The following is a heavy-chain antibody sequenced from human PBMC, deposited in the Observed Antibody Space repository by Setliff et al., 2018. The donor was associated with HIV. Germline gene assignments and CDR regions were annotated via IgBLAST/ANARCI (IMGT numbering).Heavy chain of an antibody. Sequence: PSETLSLTCIVSGGSIRSGGYYWSWIRQHPGKGLEWIGYIYYSGSTSYNPSLKSRVSISADTSKNQVSRKVSDVTAADTAVYYCARRGGYTYAYDSWGQGTLVTVSS. CDR1: GGSIRSGGYY. CDR2: IYYSGST. J-gene: IGHJ4*02. V-gene: IGHV4-31*03. D-gene: IGHD5-18*01. CDR3: ARRGGYTYAYDS.